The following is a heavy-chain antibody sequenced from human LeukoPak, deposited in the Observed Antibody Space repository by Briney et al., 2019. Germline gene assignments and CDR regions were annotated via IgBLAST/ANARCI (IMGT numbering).Heavy chain of an antibody. Sequence: GGSLRLSCAASGFTFSDYWMHWVRQAPGKGLVWVSRIDTDGSGATYADSVKGRFTISRDNAKNTVYLQMNSLGVEDTGVYYCASALTTVTPHFHYWGQGTLVTVSS. CDR3: ASALTTVTPHFHY. CDR2: IDTDGSGA. CDR1: GFTFSDYW. V-gene: IGHV3-74*01. J-gene: IGHJ4*02. D-gene: IGHD4-17*01.